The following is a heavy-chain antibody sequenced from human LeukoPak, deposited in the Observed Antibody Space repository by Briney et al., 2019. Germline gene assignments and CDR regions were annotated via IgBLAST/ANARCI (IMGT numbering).Heavy chain of an antibody. CDR3: ARNYDSSGYYYINY. CDR2: VSYDGTNK. CDR1: GFTFSSYP. V-gene: IGHV3-30*04. Sequence: GTSLRLSCAASGFTFSSYPMHWVRQAPGKGLEWVALVSYDGTNKYYADSVKGRFTISRDNSKDTLYLQMSSLRAEDTAVYYCARNYDSSGYYYINYWGQGTLVTVSS. J-gene: IGHJ4*02. D-gene: IGHD3-22*01.